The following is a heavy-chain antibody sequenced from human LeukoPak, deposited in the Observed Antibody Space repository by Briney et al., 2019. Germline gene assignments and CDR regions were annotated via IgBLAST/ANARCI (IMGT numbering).Heavy chain of an antibody. CDR3: ARGSSLVGGYSYGIDY. J-gene: IGHJ4*02. V-gene: IGHV3-13*01. CDR2: IGTAGDT. CDR1: GFTFSSYA. Sequence: PGGSLRLSCAASGFTFSSYAMSWVRQATGKGLEWVSAIGTAGDTYYPGSVKGRFTISRENAKNSLYLQMNSLRAGDTAVYYCARGSSLVGGYSYGIDYWGQGTLVTVSS. D-gene: IGHD5-18*01.